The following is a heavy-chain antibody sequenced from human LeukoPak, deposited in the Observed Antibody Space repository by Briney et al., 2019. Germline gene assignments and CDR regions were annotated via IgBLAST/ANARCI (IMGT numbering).Heavy chain of an antibody. D-gene: IGHD2-21*02. Sequence: GESLKISCKGSGYSFTSYWIGWVRQVPGKGLEWMRIIYPGDSDTRYSPSFQGQVTISADKSISTAYLQWSSLKASDTAMFYCARQEYCGGDCYSLGDYWGQGTLVTVSS. CDR1: GYSFTSYW. CDR2: IYPGDSDT. J-gene: IGHJ4*02. CDR3: ARQEYCGGDCYSLGDY. V-gene: IGHV5-51*01.